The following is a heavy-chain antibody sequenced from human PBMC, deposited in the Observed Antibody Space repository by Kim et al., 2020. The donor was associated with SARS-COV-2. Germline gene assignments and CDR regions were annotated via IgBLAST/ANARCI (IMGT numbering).Heavy chain of an antibody. CDR1: GGSISSGGYY. Sequence: SETLSLTCTVSGGSISSGGYYWSWIRQHQGKGLEWIGYIYYSGSTYYNPSLKSRVTISVDTSKNQFSLKLSSVTAADTAVYYCATERGYYFDYWGQGTLVTVSS. D-gene: IGHD5-12*01. J-gene: IGHJ4*02. CDR2: IYYSGST. CDR3: ATERGYYFDY. V-gene: IGHV4-31*03.